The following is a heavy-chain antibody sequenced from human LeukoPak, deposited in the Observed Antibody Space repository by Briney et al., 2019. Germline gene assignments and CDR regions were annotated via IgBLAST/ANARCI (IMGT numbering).Heavy chain of an antibody. CDR3: ARLSIAVAGT. V-gene: IGHV1-2*02. CDR2: INPNSGGS. Sequence: ASVKVSCKASGYTFTGYYMHWVRQAPGQGLAWMGWINPNSGGSTYAQKFQGRVTLTRDTSITTAYMELSRLRSDDTAVYYCARLSIAVAGTWGQGTLVTVSS. J-gene: IGHJ4*02. CDR1: GYTFTGYY. D-gene: IGHD6-19*01.